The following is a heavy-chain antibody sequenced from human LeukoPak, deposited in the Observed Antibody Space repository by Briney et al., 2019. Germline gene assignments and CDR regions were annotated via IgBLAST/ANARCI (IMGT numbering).Heavy chain of an antibody. CDR1: GYTFTIYG. CDR3: ARDGGYGYCTNGVCYSDI. V-gene: IGHV1-18*01. D-gene: IGHD2-8*01. J-gene: IGHJ3*02. CDR2: ISAYNGNT. Sequence: GASVKVSCKASGYTFTIYGISWVRQAPGQGLEWMGWISAYNGNTNYAQKLQGRVTMTTDTSTSTAYMELRSLRSDDTAVYYCARDGGYGYCTNGVCYSDIWGQGTMVTVSS.